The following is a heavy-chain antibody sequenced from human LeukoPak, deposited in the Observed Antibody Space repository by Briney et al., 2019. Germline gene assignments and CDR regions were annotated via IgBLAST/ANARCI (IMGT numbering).Heavy chain of an antibody. D-gene: IGHD2-15*01. CDR3: ARAVIVVVVAATPPGNWFDP. J-gene: IGHJ5*02. CDR2: IYYSGST. V-gene: IGHV4-39*07. Sequence: SETLSLTCTVSGGSISSSSYYWGWIRQPPGKGLEWIGSIYYSGSTYYNPSLKSRVTISVDTSKNQFSLRLSSVTAADTAVYYCARAVIVVVVAATPPGNWFDPWGQRTLVTVSS. CDR1: GGSISSSSYY.